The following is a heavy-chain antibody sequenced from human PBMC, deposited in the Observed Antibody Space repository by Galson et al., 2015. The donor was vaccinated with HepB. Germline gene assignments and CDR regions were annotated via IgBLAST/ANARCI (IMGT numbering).Heavy chain of an antibody. Sequence: SLRLSCAASGFTFSSYSMNWVRQAPGKGLEWVSYISSSSSTIYYADSVKGRFTISRDNAKNSLYLQMNSLRDEDTAVYYCARDGYSSSYPPTGPSGDYWGQGTLVTVSS. J-gene: IGHJ4*02. CDR1: GFTFSSYS. CDR3: ARDGYSSSYPPTGPSGDY. CDR2: ISSSSSTI. V-gene: IGHV3-48*02. D-gene: IGHD6-13*01.